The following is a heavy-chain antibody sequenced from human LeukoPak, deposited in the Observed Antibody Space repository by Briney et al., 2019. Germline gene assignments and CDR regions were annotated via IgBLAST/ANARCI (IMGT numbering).Heavy chain of an antibody. CDR3: ASMNWNYGYYFDY. V-gene: IGHV4-31*03. J-gene: IGHJ4*02. CDR2: IYYSGST. CDR1: GGSISSGGYY. Sequence: PSQTLSLTCTVSGGSISSGGYYWSWIRQHPGTGLEWIGYIYYSGSTYYNPSLKSRVTISVDTSKNQFSLKLSSVTAADTAVYYCASMNWNYGYYFDYWGQGTLVTVSS. D-gene: IGHD1-7*01.